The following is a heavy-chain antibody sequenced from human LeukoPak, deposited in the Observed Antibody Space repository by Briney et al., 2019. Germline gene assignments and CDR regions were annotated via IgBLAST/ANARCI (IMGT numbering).Heavy chain of an antibody. CDR1: GFTFSTFW. CDR2: ISIVGSTT. CDR3: ARDNGNLGLFDY. J-gene: IGHJ4*02. Sequence: GGPLRLSCAASGFTFSTFWIHWVRQAPGKGLVWVSRISIVGSTTKNPASVKGRFTISRDNAKNTLYLKMSSLTAEDTPLYYCARDNGNLGLFDYWGQGTLVTVSS. D-gene: IGHD7-27*01. V-gene: IGHV3-74*03.